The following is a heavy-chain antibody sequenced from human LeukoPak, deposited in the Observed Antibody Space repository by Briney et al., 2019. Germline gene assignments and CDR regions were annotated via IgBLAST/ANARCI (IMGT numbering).Heavy chain of an antibody. D-gene: IGHD3-10*01. CDR2: ISYDGSNK. Sequence: GGSLRLSCAASGFTFSSYGMHWVHQAPGKGLEWVAVISYDGSNKYYADSVKGRFTISRDNSKNTLYLQMNSLRAEDTAVYYCARDTLYYGSGSYYNAYYYYGMDVWGQGTTVTVSS. J-gene: IGHJ6*02. CDR3: ARDTLYYGSGSYYNAYYYYGMDV. CDR1: GFTFSSYG. V-gene: IGHV3-30*03.